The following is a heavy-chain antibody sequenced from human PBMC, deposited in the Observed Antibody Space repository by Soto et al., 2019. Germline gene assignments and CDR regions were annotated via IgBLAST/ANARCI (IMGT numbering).Heavy chain of an antibody. V-gene: IGHV3-30-3*01. J-gene: IGHJ6*02. CDR3: AGDYYDSSGYRPAPYYYYGMDV. D-gene: IGHD3-22*01. CDR2: ISYDGSNK. Sequence: GGSLRLSCAASGFTFSSYAMHWVRQAPGKGLEWVAVISYDGSNKYYADSVKGRFTISRDNSKNTLYLQMNSLRAEDTAVYYGAGDYYDSSGYRPAPYYYYGMDVWGQGTTVTVSS. CDR1: GFTFSSYA.